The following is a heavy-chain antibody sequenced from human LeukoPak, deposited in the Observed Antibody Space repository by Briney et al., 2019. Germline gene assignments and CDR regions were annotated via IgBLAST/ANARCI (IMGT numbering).Heavy chain of an antibody. V-gene: IGHV3-48*03. CDR1: GFTFSSYE. CDR3: ARAGAQYYDFWSGYPQKIGPDV. Sequence: RGSLRLSCAASGFTFSSYEMNWVRQAPGKGLEWVSYISSSGSTIYYADSVKGRFTISRDNAKNSLYLQMNSLRAEDTAVYYCARAGAQYYDFWSGYPQKIGPDVRGQGTTVTVSS. CDR2: ISSSGSTI. D-gene: IGHD3-3*01. J-gene: IGHJ6*02.